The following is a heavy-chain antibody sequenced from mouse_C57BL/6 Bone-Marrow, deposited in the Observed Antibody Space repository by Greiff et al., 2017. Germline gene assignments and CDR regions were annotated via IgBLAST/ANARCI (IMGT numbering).Heavy chain of an antibody. D-gene: IGHD4-1*01. CDR1: GYAFTNYL. CDR3: ARSKNWDSWFAY. CDR2: INPGSGGT. V-gene: IGHV1-54*01. Sequence: VQLQQSGAELVRPGTSVKVSCKASGYAFTNYLIAWVKQRPGQGLEWIGVINPGSGGTNYNEKFKGKATLTTDKSSSNAYMQLSSLTSEDSAVYFCARSKNWDSWFAYWGQGTLVTVSA. J-gene: IGHJ3*01.